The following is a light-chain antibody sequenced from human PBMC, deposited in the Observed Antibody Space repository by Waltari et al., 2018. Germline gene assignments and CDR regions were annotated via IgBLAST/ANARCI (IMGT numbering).Light chain of an antibody. V-gene: IGKV1-39*01. CDR2: AAS. CDR1: HNIGTF. CDR3: QQTYSALCCT. Sequence: DIQMTQAPVSLSASVGDTVTSTCRASHNIGTFLSWYQQRPAKAPTVLFCAASTLQRGVPSRFSGSGSGTDFTLTIFSLQPEDFATYFCQQTYSALCCTFGQGTKLEIK. J-gene: IGKJ2*02.